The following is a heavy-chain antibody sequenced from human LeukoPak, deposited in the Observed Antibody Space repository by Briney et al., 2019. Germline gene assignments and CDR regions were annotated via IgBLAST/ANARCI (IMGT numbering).Heavy chain of an antibody. J-gene: IGHJ5*02. V-gene: IGHV4-34*01. CDR2: INHSGST. D-gene: IGHD1-14*01. CDR3: ARGSWSRPGSSFDP. CDR1: GGSFSGYY. Sequence: SETLSLTCAVYGGSFSGYYWSWIRQPPGKGLEWIGEINHSGSTNYNPSLKSRVTISVDTSKNQFSLKLSSVTAADTAVYYCARGSWSRPGSSFDPWGQGTLVTVSS.